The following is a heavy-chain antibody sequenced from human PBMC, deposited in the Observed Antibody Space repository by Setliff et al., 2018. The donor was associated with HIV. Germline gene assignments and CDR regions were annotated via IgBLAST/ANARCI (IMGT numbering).Heavy chain of an antibody. CDR3: ARDLHANYHVVDI. D-gene: IGHD2-15*01. CDR1: GGSISSHY. CDR2: VYYTGKT. J-gene: IGHJ3*02. Sequence: KPSETLSLTCTVSGGSISSHYWSWIRQPPGKGLEWIGTVYYTGKTYYNPSLQSRLTMSADTSKNQLYLKINSVTAADTAVYFCARDLHANYHVVDIWGPGTMVTVSS. V-gene: IGHV4-59*06.